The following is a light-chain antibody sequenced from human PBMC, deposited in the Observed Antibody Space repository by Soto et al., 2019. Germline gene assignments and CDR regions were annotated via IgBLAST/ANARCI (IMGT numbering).Light chain of an antibody. Sequence: EIVLTQSPGTLSLSPGDRATLSCRASQIVTSDYLAWYQQKPGQAPRLLIYGASIRATGIPDRFSGSGSGTDFTLTISSLQPDDFATYYCQQYNSYPWTFGQGTKVEIK. CDR3: QQYNSYPWT. V-gene: IGKV3-20*01. CDR2: GAS. CDR1: QIVTSDY. J-gene: IGKJ1*01.